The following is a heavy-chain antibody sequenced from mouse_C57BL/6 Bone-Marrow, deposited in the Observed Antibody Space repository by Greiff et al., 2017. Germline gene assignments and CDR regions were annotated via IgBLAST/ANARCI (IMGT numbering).Heavy chain of an antibody. V-gene: IGHV1-26*01. D-gene: IGHD6-1*01. CDR1: GYTFTDYY. CDR3: AREGSAGYLDY. Sequence: EVQLQQSGPELVKPGASVKISCKASGYTFTDYYMNWVKQSHGKSLEWIGDINPNNGGTSYNQKFKGKATLTVDKSSSTAYMELRSLTSEDSAVYYCAREGSAGYLDYWGQDTTLTVSS. J-gene: IGHJ2*01. CDR2: INPNNGGT.